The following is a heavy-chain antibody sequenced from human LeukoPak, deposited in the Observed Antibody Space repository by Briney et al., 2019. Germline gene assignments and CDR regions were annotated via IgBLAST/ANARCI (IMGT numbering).Heavy chain of an antibody. CDR3: GRAFPPLRTSSAGDL. D-gene: IGHD3-16*01. Sequence: PGGSLRLSCSASGFTFSEYDMNWFRQAPGKGLEWVSSISYLSSHIYYGDSVKGRFSISRDNAKNSLYLQMNTLGAEDTAIYYCGRAFPPLRTSSAGDLWSQGILVTVSS. CDR2: ISYLSSHI. J-gene: IGHJ4*02. V-gene: IGHV3-21*01. CDR1: GFTFSEYD.